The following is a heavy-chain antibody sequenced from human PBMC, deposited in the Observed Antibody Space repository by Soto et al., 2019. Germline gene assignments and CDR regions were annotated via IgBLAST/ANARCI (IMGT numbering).Heavy chain of an antibody. J-gene: IGHJ6*02. V-gene: IGHV4-59*01. CDR3: SRDALAVADRFYYYYGMDV. D-gene: IGHD6-19*01. CDR1: GGSISSYY. Sequence: SETLSLTCTVSGGSISSYYWSWIRQPPGKGLELIGYIYYSGSTNYNPSLKSRVTISVDTSKNQFSLKLSSVTAADTAVYYCSRDALAVADRFYYYYGMDVWGQGTTVTVSS. CDR2: IYYSGST.